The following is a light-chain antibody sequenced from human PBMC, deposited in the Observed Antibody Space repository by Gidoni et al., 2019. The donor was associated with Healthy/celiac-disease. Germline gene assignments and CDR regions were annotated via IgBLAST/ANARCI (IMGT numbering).Light chain of an antibody. J-gene: IGKJ2*01. CDR2: CTS. Sequence: IVLIQSPDSLASSLGEKATINCKSSHRVNKNYLAWYQQKPGQPPKLLIYCTSTRQSGVPDRFSGSGSGTDFTLTISSLQAEDVAVYYCQQYYSTPHTFGQGTKLEIK. V-gene: IGKV4-1*01. CDR3: QQYYSTPHT. CDR1: HRVNKNY.